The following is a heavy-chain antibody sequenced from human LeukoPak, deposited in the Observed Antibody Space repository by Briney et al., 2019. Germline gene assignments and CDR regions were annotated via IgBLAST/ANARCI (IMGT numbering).Heavy chain of an antibody. CDR2: IYYAGST. V-gene: IGHV4-39*01. CDR3: ASLYCCGGSCYPRY. Sequence: PSETLSLTCTVSGGSISSSYYYWGWIRQPPGEGLEWIGNIYYAGSTYDNPSLKSRITMSVDTSKNQFSLRLSSVTAADTAVYFCASLYCCGGSCYPRYWGQGTLVAASS. CDR1: GGSISSSYYY. D-gene: IGHD2-15*01. J-gene: IGHJ4*02.